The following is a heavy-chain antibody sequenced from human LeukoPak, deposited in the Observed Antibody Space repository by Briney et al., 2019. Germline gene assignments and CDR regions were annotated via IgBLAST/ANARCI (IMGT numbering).Heavy chain of an antibody. CDR2: VSWNSGTI. CDR3: AKARSGWYTVGFDY. D-gene: IGHD6-19*01. V-gene: IGHV3-9*03. J-gene: IGHJ4*02. Sequence: GGSLRLSCVASGFTFADFAMHGVRQAPGKGLEWVSGVSWNSGTIGYADSVKGRFTISRDNAKNSLYLQMNSLGAEDMALYYCAKARSGWYTVGFDYWGQGTLVTVSS. CDR1: GFTFADFA.